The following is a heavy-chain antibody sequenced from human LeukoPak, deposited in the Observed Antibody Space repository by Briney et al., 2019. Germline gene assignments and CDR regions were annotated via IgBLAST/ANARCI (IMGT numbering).Heavy chain of an antibody. CDR1: DGSINSFY. Sequence: LSLTCTVSDGSINSFYWSWIRQPPGKGLEWVSYIGSSGSPIYYADSVKGRFTISRDNAKNSLYLQMNSLRAEDTAIYYCARCGRMRIFGAAGRTGFDPWGQGTLVIVSS. CDR3: ARCGRMRIFGAAGRTGFDP. CDR2: IGSSGSPI. D-gene: IGHD3-3*01. J-gene: IGHJ5*02. V-gene: IGHV3-11*04.